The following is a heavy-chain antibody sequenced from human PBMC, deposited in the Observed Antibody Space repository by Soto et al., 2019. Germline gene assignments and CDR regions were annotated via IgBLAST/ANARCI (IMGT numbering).Heavy chain of an antibody. J-gene: IGHJ4*02. Sequence: QVQLVQSGAEVRKPGASVKLSCKASGYTFTNYAITWVRRAPGQGLEWMGWINVYNYDINYAQRFQDRVSMTTDTSTNTAYMELRSLRSDDTAVYYWVRDSLGGPLVATIHLALWGQGTLVTVSS. V-gene: IGHV1-18*04. CDR3: VRDSLGGPLVATIHLAL. CDR1: GYTFTNYA. CDR2: INVYNYDI. D-gene: IGHD5-12*01.